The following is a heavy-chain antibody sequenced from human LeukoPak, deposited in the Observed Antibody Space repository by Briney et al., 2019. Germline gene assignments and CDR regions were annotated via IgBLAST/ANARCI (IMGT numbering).Heavy chain of an antibody. Sequence: ASVKVSCKASGYTFTGYYMHWVRQAPGQGLEWMGWINPNSSGTNYAQKFQGRVTMTRDTSISTAYMELSRLRSDDTAVYYCARANVDYGDYGDAFDIWGQGTMVTVSS. V-gene: IGHV1-2*02. CDR3: ARANVDYGDYGDAFDI. CDR1: GYTFTGYY. D-gene: IGHD4-17*01. J-gene: IGHJ3*02. CDR2: INPNSSGT.